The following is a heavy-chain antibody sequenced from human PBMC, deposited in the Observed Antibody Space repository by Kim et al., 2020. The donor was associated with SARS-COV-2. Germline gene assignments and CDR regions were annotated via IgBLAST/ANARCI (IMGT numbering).Heavy chain of an antibody. V-gene: IGHV3-23*01. CDR3: ARDLGSGTHLDY. CDR1: GFTFSTYA. Sequence: GGSLRLSCTASGFTFSTYAMTWVRQAPGKGLEWVSTTSGNGAKTYYADSVKGRFTISRDNSKNKLYVQGSSLRDEETAVYYCARDLGSGTHLDYLGQGTHVTVSS. J-gene: IGHJ4*02. D-gene: IGHD3-10*01. CDR2: TSGNGAKT.